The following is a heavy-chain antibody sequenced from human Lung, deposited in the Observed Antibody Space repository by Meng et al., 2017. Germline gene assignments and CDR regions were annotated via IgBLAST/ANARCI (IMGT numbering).Heavy chain of an antibody. CDR2: INHSGST. Sequence: VPLKQWGAGLLNPSELLSLTLVVCGGSFSDYYWSWIRPPPGKGLEWIGEINHSGSTNYNPSLGSRATISVDTSQNNLSLKLSSVTAADSAVYYCARGPTTMAHDFDYWGQGTLVTVSS. V-gene: IGHV4-34*01. J-gene: IGHJ4*02. CDR1: GGSFSDYY. CDR3: ARGPTTMAHDFDY. D-gene: IGHD4-11*01.